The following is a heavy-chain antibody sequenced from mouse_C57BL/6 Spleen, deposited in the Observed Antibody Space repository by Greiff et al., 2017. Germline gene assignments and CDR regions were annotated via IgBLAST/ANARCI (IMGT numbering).Heavy chain of an antibody. CDR3: ARGGRYYGSSYWYFDV. J-gene: IGHJ1*03. Sequence: EVQGVESGGGLVKPGGSLKLSCAASGFTFSSYAMSWVRQTPEKRLEWVATISDGGSYTYYPDNVTGRFTISRDNAKNNLYLQMSHLKSEDTAMYYCARGGRYYGSSYWYFDVWGTGTTVTVSS. D-gene: IGHD1-1*01. V-gene: IGHV5-4*01. CDR2: ISDGGSYT. CDR1: GFTFSSYA.